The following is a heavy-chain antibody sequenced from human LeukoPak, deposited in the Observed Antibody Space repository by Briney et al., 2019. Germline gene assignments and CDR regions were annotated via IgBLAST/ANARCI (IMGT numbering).Heavy chain of an antibody. CDR1: GGTFSSYA. Sequence: ASVKVSCKASGGTFSSYAISWVRQATGQGLEWMGWMNPNSGNTGYAQKFQGRVTMTRNTSISTAYMELSSLRSEDTAVYYCASFSRVGLYGDYVDYWGQGTLVTVSS. CDR2: MNPNSGNT. D-gene: IGHD4-17*01. V-gene: IGHV1-8*02. CDR3: ASFSRVGLYGDYVDY. J-gene: IGHJ4*02.